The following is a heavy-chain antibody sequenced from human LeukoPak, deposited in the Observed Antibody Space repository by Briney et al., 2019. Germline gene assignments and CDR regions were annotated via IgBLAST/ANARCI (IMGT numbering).Heavy chain of an antibody. CDR3: AKYGPQDSGSSHFDY. V-gene: IGHV3-23*01. Sequence: PGGSLGLSCAASGLTFSSYAMSWVRQAPGKGLEWVSAIRDSGSSTHYADSVKGRFTTSRDNSKNTLFLQMNSLRAEDTAIYYCAKYGPQDSGSSHFDYWGQGALVTVSS. CDR2: IRDSGSST. J-gene: IGHJ4*02. CDR1: GLTFSSYA. D-gene: IGHD1-26*01.